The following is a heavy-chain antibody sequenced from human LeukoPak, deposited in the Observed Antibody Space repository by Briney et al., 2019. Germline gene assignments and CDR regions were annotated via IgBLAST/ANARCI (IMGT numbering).Heavy chain of an antibody. V-gene: IGHV1-69*04. Sequence: SVKVSCKASGGTFSSYAISWVRQAPGQGLEWMGRIIPILGIANHAQKFQGRVTITADKSTSTAYMELSSLRSEDTAVYYCAREGTMAQGLDYWGQGTLVTVSS. D-gene: IGHD4/OR15-4a*01. J-gene: IGHJ4*02. CDR3: AREGTMAQGLDY. CDR2: IIPILGIA. CDR1: GGTFSSYA.